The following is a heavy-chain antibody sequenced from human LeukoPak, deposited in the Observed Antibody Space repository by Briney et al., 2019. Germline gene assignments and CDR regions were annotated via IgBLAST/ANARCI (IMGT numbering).Heavy chain of an antibody. Sequence: PGGSLRLSCAASGFTFSSYGMHWVRQAPGKGLEWVAVISYDGSNKYYADSVKGRFTISRDNSKNTLYLQMNSLRAEDTAVYYCAKPTYYDSSGYPFDYWGQGTLVTVSS. CDR1: GFTFSSYG. J-gene: IGHJ4*02. V-gene: IGHV3-30*18. CDR2: ISYDGSNK. D-gene: IGHD3-22*01. CDR3: AKPTYYDSSGYPFDY.